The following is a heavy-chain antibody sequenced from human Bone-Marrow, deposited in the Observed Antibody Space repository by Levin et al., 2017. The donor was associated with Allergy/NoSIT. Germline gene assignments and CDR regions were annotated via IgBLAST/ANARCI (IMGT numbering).Heavy chain of an antibody. J-gene: IGHJ4*02. V-gene: IGHV3-30*18. D-gene: IGHD6-19*01. CDR3: TKLLPWLVLTAPFDY. CDR1: GFTFSNYG. CDR2: ISYDGSDK. Sequence: GESLKISCAVSGFTFSNYGMHWVRQAPGKGLEWVALISYDGSDKDYADSVKGRFTISRDSSKNTLYLQMNSLRAEDTAVYYCTKLLPWLVLTAPFDYWGQGTLVTVSS.